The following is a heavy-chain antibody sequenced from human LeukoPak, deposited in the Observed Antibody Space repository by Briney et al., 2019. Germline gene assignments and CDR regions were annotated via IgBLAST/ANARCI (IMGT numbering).Heavy chain of an antibody. J-gene: IGHJ4*02. CDR1: GFTFSSYA. CDR3: ARGQEPVVTATLFDY. D-gene: IGHD2-21*02. V-gene: IGHV3-30-3*01. CDR2: ISYDGSNK. Sequence: PGRSLRLSCAASGFTFSSYAMHWVRQAPGKGLEWVAVISYDGSNKYYADSVKGRFTISRDNSKNTLYLQMNSLRAEDTAVYYCARGQEPVVTATLFDYWGQGTLVTVSS.